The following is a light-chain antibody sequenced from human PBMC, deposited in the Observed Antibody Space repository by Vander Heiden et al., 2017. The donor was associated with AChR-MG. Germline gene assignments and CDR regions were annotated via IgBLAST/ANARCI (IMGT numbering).Light chain of an antibody. CDR3: ASYTTTKTWV. J-gene: IGLJ3*02. CDR1: SSDVGAYNL. CDR2: DVN. Sequence: QPALTQPAPVSGSPGQSITISCTGTSSDVGAYNLVSWFQHHPGKAPKLMIYDVNTRPSGVSNRFSGSKSGNTASLTISGLQAEDEADFYCASYTTTKTWVFGGGTKLTVL. V-gene: IGLV2-14*03.